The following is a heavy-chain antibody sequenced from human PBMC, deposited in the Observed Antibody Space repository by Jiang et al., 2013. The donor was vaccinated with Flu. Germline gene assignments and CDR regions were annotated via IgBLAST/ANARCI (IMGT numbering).Heavy chain of an antibody. CDR2: INPNGGGT. CDR3: ARAISLSGLTAMDV. D-gene: IGHD1-14*01. CDR1: GHTFTGYY. V-gene: IGHV1-2*02. Sequence: GAEVKKPGASVKVSCKASGHTFTGYYMHWVRQAPGQGLEWMGWINPNGGGTKYAQKFQGRVNMTRDTSISTAYMELTRLISDDTAVYYCARAISLSGLTAMDVWGQGTTVTVSS. J-gene: IGHJ6*02.